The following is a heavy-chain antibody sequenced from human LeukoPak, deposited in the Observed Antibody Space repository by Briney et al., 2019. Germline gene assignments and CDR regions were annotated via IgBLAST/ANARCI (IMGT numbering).Heavy chain of an antibody. CDR3: AAMVPYYYYGMDV. D-gene: IGHD3-10*01. V-gene: IGHV3-23*01. Sequence: PGGSLRLSCAASGFTFSSYAMSWVRQAPGKGLEWVSAISGSGGSTYYADSVKGRFTISRDNSKNTLHLQMNSLRAEDTAVYYCAAMVPYYYYGMDVWGQGTTVTVSS. J-gene: IGHJ6*02. CDR1: GFTFSSYA. CDR2: ISGSGGST.